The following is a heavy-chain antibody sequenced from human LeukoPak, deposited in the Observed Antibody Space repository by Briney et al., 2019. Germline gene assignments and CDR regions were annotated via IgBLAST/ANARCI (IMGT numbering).Heavy chain of an antibody. CDR3: ARAVAGIFDY. V-gene: IGHV3-9*01. J-gene: IGHJ4*02. CDR1: GFTFDDYA. D-gene: IGHD6-19*01. CDR2: ISWNSGSI. Sequence: GGSLRLSCAASGFTFDDYAMHWVRQAPGKGLEWVSGISWNSGSIGYVDSVKGRFTISRDNAKNSLYLQMNSLRAEDTALYYCARAVAGIFDYWGQGTLVTVSS.